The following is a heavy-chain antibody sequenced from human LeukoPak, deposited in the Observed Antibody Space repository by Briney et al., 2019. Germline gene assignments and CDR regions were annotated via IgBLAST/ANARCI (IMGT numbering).Heavy chain of an antibody. J-gene: IGHJ5*02. Sequence: SQTLSLTCTASGGSISSGGYYWSWIRQHPGKGLEWIGYIYYSGSTYYNPSLKSRVTISVDTSKNQFSLKLSSVTAADTAVYYCASGDSSGYYPHWFDPWGQGTLVTVSS. CDR3: ASGDSSGYYPHWFDP. V-gene: IGHV4-31*03. D-gene: IGHD3-22*01. CDR2: IYYSGST. CDR1: GGSISSGGYY.